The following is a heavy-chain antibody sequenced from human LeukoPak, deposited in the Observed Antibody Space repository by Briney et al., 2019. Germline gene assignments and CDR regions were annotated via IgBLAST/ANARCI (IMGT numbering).Heavy chain of an antibody. D-gene: IGHD3-10*01. V-gene: IGHV1-2*06. CDR2: INPNSGGT. J-gene: IGHJ4*02. Sequence: ASVKVSCKASGYTFTGYYMHWVRQAPGQGLEWMGRINPNSGGTNYAQKFQGRVTMTRDTSISTACMELSRLRSDDTAVYYCALLWFGKRVQYYFDYWGQGTLVTVSS. CDR3: ALLWFGKRVQYYFDY. CDR1: GYTFTGYY.